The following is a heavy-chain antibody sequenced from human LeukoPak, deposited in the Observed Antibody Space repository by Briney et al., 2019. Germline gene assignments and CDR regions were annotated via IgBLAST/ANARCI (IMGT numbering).Heavy chain of an antibody. D-gene: IGHD3-22*01. CDR1: GFTISSNY. J-gene: IGHJ6*01. CDR2: IYSGGST. V-gene: IGHV3-53*04. Sequence: GGSLRLSCAASGFTISSNYMSWVRQAPGKGLEWVSVIYSGGSTYSEDSVKGRFTISIHNSKNTLYLQMNSLGAEDTAVYYCAREGRVTYYYDSSGQLDGMDVWGQGTTVTVSS. CDR3: AREGRVTYYYDSSGQLDGMDV.